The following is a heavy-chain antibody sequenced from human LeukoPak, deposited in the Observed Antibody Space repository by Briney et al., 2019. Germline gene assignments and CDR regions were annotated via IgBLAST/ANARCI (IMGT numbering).Heavy chain of an antibody. J-gene: IGHJ4*02. D-gene: IGHD3-22*01. CDR2: IYYSGST. CDR1: GGSISSSSYY. CDR3: ARLTRAGKALSYYYDSSGYSY. V-gene: IGHV4-39*01. Sequence: PSETLSLTCTVSGGSISSSSYYWGWIRQPPGKGLEWIGSIYYSGSTYYNPSLKSRVTISVDTSKNQFSLKLSSVTAADTAVYYCARLTRAGKALSYYYDSSGYSYWGQGTLVTVSS.